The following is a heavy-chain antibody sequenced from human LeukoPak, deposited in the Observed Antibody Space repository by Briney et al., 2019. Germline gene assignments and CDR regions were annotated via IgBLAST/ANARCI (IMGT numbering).Heavy chain of an antibody. CDR3: ARAITVLVGATTSWYFDL. V-gene: IGHV3-7*05. Sequence: PGGSLRLSCAASGFTFSSYWMSWVRQAPGKGLEWVANIKQDGSEKYYVDSVKGRFTISRDNAKNSLYLQMNSLRAEDTAVYYCARAITVLVGATTSWYFDLWGRGTLVTVSS. CDR2: IKQDGSEK. D-gene: IGHD1-26*01. CDR1: GFTFSSYW. J-gene: IGHJ2*01.